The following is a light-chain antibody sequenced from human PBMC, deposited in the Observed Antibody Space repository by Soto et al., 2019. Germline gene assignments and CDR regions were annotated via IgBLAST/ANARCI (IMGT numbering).Light chain of an antibody. V-gene: IGKV3-11*01. CDR2: DAS. CDR3: QQYNGWPWT. CDR1: QSVSSY. J-gene: IGKJ1*01. Sequence: IVLTHSPATLSFSPGERATLSFRASQSVSSYLAWYQQKPGQAPRLLIYDASNRATGIPARFSGSGSGTDFTLTITGLQSEDFAVYYCQQYNGWPWTFGLGTKVDIK.